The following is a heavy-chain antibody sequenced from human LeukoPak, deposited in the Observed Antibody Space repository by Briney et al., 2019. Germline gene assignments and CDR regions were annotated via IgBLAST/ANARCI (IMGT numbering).Heavy chain of an antibody. V-gene: IGHV3-30-3*01. Sequence: GGSLRLSCAASGFTFSSYAMHWVRQAPGKGLEWVAVISYDGSNKYYADSVKDRFTISRDNSKNTLYLQMNSLRAEDTAVYYCARETTVNYFDYWGQGTLVTVSS. CDR3: ARETTVNYFDY. CDR2: ISYDGSNK. J-gene: IGHJ4*02. D-gene: IGHD4-17*01. CDR1: GFTFSSYA.